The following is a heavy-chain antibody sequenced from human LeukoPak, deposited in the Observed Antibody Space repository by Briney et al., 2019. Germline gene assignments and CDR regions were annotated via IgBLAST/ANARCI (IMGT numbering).Heavy chain of an antibody. D-gene: IGHD2-2*01. CDR3: SGSRPSWSYMDV. CDR1: GVTFSNYV. J-gene: IGHJ6*03. CDR2: ISGSGGNT. V-gene: IGHV3-23*01. Sequence: PGGALRLSCAASGVTFSNYVMSWVRQAPGEGVEGVSAISGSGGNTYYEDSGKGRFTISRDNSKNTLYLQMNSLRAEDTAVYYCSGSRPSWSYMDVWGKGTTVTVSS.